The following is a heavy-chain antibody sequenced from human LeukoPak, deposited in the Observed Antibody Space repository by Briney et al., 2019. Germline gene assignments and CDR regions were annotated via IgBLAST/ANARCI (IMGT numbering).Heavy chain of an antibody. V-gene: IGHV1-8*01. D-gene: IGHD2-15*01. CDR3: AREGYCSGGSCHERFDY. CDR1: GYTFTSYD. CDR2: MNPNSGNT. J-gene: IGHJ4*02. Sequence: ASVKVSCKASGYTFTSYDINWVRQATGQGLEWMGWMNPNSGNTGYAQKFQGGVTMTRNTSISTAYMELSSLRSEDTAVYYCAREGYCSGGSCHERFDYWGQGTLVTVSS.